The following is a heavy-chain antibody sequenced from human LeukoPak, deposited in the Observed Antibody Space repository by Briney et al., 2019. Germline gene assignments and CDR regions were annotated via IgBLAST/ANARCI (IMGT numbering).Heavy chain of an antibody. D-gene: IGHD6-19*01. V-gene: IGHV3-30*18. Sequence: PGRSLRLSCAASGFTFSSYGMHWVRQAPGKGLEWVAVISYDGSNKYYADSVKGRFTISRDNSKNTLYLQMNSLRAEDTAVYYCAKDLTQWLDPGSGYWGQGTLVTVSS. CDR1: GFTFSSYG. J-gene: IGHJ4*02. CDR3: AKDLTQWLDPGSGY. CDR2: ISYDGSNK.